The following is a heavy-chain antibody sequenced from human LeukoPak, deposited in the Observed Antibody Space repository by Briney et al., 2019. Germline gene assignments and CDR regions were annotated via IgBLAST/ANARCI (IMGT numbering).Heavy chain of an antibody. V-gene: IGHV1-18*01. CDR2: ISAYNGNT. Sequence: ASVKVSCKASGYTFTSYGISWVRQAPGQGLEWMGWISAYNGNTNYAQKLQGRVTMTTDTSTSTAYMELRSLRSDDTAVYYCARGGEPLYYYYYYYMDVWGKGTTVTVSS. J-gene: IGHJ6*03. CDR1: GYTFTSYG. D-gene: IGHD3-10*01. CDR3: ARGGEPLYYYYYYYMDV.